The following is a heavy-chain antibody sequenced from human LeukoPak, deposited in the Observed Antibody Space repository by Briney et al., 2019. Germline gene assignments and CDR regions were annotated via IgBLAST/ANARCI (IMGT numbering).Heavy chain of an antibody. CDR1: GDTFRSHI. D-gene: IGHD3-16*01. V-gene: IGHV1-69*08. Sequence: SVKVSCKTSGDTFRSHIFSWVRQAPGQGLEWMGRITPVINSAKYAQKFRDRLTITADTSTGTAYMELSSLTPDDTALYYCTRVNLRGSQYNWFDPWGQGTLVIVSS. CDR2: ITPVINSA. J-gene: IGHJ5*02. CDR3: TRVNLRGSQYNWFDP.